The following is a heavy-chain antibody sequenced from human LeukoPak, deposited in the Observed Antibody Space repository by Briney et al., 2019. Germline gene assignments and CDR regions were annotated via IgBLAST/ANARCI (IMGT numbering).Heavy chain of an antibody. V-gene: IGHV3-64D*09. CDR3: VNPGWYYDSSGYSYYYGMDV. D-gene: IGHD3-22*01. J-gene: IGHJ6*02. CDR1: GFTFSRYG. CDR2: IVSNGDST. Sequence: GGSLRLSCSASGFTFSRYGMHWVRQAPGKGLEYVSAIVSNGDSTYYADSVKDRFTISRDNAKNTLYLQMSSLRPDDTAVYYCVNPGWYYDSSGYSYYYGMDVWGQGTTVTVSS.